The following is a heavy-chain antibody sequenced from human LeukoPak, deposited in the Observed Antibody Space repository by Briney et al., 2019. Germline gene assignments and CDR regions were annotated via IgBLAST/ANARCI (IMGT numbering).Heavy chain of an antibody. CDR1: GFTFSIYV. J-gene: IGHJ5*02. CDR2: INGSGGST. CDR3: AKVAASDYDFLTGYYWFDP. D-gene: IGHD3-9*01. Sequence: PGGSLRLSCAASGFTFSIYVMSWVRQAPGKGLEWVSGINGSGGSTYHADSVKGRFSISRDNSKNTLYLQINSLRAEDTAVYYCAKVAASDYDFLTGYYWFDPWGQGTLVTVSS. V-gene: IGHV3-23*01.